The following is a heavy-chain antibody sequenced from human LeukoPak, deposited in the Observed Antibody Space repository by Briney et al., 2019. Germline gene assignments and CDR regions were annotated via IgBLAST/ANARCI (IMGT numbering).Heavy chain of an antibody. D-gene: IGHD3-16*01. CDR1: GFTFSSSA. V-gene: IGHV3-30-3*01. J-gene: IGHJ4*02. CDR3: ARSSGGFDH. CDR2: MSSDGSKK. Sequence: GSLRLSCAASGFTFSSSAMHWVRQAPGKGLEWVAVMSSDGSKKYYADSVKGRFTISRDNAKNTVYLQMNNLRAEDTAVYYCARSSGGFDHWGQGTQVTVSS.